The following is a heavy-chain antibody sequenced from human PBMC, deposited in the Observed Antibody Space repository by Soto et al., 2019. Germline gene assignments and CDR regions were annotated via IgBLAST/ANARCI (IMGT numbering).Heavy chain of an antibody. CDR2: ISGSGSRT. J-gene: IGHJ4*02. V-gene: IGHV3-23*01. CDR3: AKATSSGSHGEY. CDR1: GFTFSSYS. D-gene: IGHD1-26*01. Sequence: EVQLLESGGGLVQPGGSLRLSCATSGFTFSSYSMTWVRQAPGKGVEWVSTISGSGSRTYYADAVKGRFTISRDNSKNTLYLQMNSLSAEDTAVYYCAKATSSGSHGEYWGQGTLVSVSS.